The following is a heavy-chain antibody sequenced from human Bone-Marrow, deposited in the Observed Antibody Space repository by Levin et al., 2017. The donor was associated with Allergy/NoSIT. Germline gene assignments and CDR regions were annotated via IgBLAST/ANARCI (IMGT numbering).Heavy chain of an antibody. CDR2: ISYDGRNK. J-gene: IGHJ4*02. D-gene: IGHD4-23*01. CDR3: AKDDFGGNSCFDH. V-gene: IGHV3-30*18. Sequence: TGGSLRLSCAASGFIFSNYGMHWVRRAPGEGLEWLAFISYDGRNKYYADSVKGRFTISREDSKNALYLQMNSLRAEDTATYYCAKDDFGGNSCFDHWGQGTLLTVSS. CDR1: GFIFSNYG.